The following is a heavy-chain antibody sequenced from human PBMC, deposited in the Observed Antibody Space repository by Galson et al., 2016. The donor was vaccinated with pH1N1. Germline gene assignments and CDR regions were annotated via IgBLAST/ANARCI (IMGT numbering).Heavy chain of an antibody. J-gene: IGHJ4*02. D-gene: IGHD3-22*01. V-gene: IGHV3-64*01. CDR3: AREDYYDSSGFGY. CDR1: GFTFRTYA. Sequence: SLRLSCAASGFTFRTYAMHWVRQAPGKGLEYVSGINNPGGSTYYANSVKGRFTISRDNAKNTLYLQMGSLRPEDMAVYYCAREDYYDSSGFGYWGQGTLVTVSS. CDR2: INNPGGST.